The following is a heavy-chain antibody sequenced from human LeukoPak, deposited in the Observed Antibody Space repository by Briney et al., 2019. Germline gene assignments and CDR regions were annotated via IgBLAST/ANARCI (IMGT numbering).Heavy chain of an antibody. CDR3: AELGITMIGGV. Sequence: SETLSLTRTVSGASISNYYWSWIRQPAGKGLEWIGRISTSGSTNYNPSLKSRVTMSVDTSKNQFSLKLSSVTAADTAVYYCAELGITMIGGVWGKGTTVTISS. V-gene: IGHV4-4*07. D-gene: IGHD3-10*02. J-gene: IGHJ6*04. CDR2: ISTSGST. CDR1: GASISNYY.